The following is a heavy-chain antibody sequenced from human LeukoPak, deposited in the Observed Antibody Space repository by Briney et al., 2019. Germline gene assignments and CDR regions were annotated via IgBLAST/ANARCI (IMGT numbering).Heavy chain of an antibody. CDR1: GGSISNNY. Sequence: SETLSLTCTVSGGSISNNYWSWIRQPPGKGLEWIGYIYYSGSSNYNPSLKSRVTISVDTSKNQISLKLSSVTAADTAVYYCARANRYDLYFDYWGQGTLVTVSS. CDR2: IYYSGSS. J-gene: IGHJ4*02. CDR3: ARANRYDLYFDY. V-gene: IGHV4-59*01. D-gene: IGHD5-12*01.